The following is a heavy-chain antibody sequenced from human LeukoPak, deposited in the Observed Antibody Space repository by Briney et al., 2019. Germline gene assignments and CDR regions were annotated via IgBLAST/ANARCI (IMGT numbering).Heavy chain of an antibody. Sequence: GGSLRLSCAASGFTFSSSAMHWVRQAPGKGLEYVSGISSNGGITYYAKSVKGRFTISRDNSKNTLFLQMGSLRAEDMAVYYCAGGNTLTGYSPYWGQGTLVTVSS. CDR1: GFTFSSSA. CDR2: ISSNGGIT. V-gene: IGHV3-64*01. J-gene: IGHJ4*02. D-gene: IGHD3-9*01. CDR3: AGGNTLTGYSPY.